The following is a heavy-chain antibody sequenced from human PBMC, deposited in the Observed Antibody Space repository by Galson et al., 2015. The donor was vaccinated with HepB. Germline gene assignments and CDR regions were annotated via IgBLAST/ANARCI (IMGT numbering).Heavy chain of an antibody. CDR2: INAGNGNT. D-gene: IGHD3-3*01. CDR1: GYTFTSYA. J-gene: IGHJ5*02. CDR3: ARDTPLDYDFWSGHKENWFDP. Sequence: SVKVSCKASGYTFTSYAMHWVRQAPGQRLEWMGWINAGNGNTKYSQKFQGRVTITRDTSASTAYIELSSLRSEDTAVYYCARDTPLDYDFWSGHKENWFDPWGQGTLVTVSS. V-gene: IGHV1-3*01.